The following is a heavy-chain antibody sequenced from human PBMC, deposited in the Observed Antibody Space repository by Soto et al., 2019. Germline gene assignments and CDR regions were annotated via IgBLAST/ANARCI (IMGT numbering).Heavy chain of an antibody. CDR3: ARDVGPVTIFGEALSGYFDF. CDR1: GFSFGNYW. CDR2: IKEDGSER. V-gene: IGHV3-7*03. D-gene: IGHD3-3*01. Sequence: GGSLRLSCAVSGFSFGNYWMSWVRQAPGKGLEWLASIKEDGSERYYLDSVKGRFTISRDNAKDSLSLQMNSLRGEDTAFYYCARDVGPVTIFGEALSGYFDFWGQGTLVTVSS. J-gene: IGHJ4*02.